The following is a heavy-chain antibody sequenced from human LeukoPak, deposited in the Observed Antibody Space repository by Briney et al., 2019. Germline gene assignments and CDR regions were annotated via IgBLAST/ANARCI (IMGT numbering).Heavy chain of an antibody. V-gene: IGHV4-59*01. Sequence: SETLSLTCTVSGGSISSYYWSWIRQPPGKGLEWIGYIYYSGSTNYNPSLKSRVTISVDTSKNQFSLKLSSVTAADTAVYYCARDPFLSVGYGDVWGKGTTVTVSS. J-gene: IGHJ6*04. CDR1: GGSISSYY. CDR3: ARDPFLSVGYGDV. D-gene: IGHD1-26*01. CDR2: IYYSGST.